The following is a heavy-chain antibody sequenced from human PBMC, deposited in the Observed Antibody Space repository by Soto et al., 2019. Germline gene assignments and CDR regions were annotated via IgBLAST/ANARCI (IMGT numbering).Heavy chain of an antibody. CDR2: ISAYNGNT. CDR1: GYTFTSYV. D-gene: IGHD6-19*01. CDR3: ARVVATVAGPYGMDV. V-gene: IGHV1-18*01. Sequence: QVHLVQSGAEVKKPGASVKVSCRASGYTFTSYVISWVRQAPGQGPEWMGWISAYNGNTNFAQRLQGRVTMTTDTSKXTAYMELRSLRSDDTAVYYCARVVATVAGPYGMDVWGQGTTVTVSS. J-gene: IGHJ6*02.